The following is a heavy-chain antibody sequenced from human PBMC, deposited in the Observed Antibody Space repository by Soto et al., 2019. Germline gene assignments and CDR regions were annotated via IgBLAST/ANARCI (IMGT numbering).Heavy chain of an antibody. CDR2: ISYDGSNK. CDR3: AAELPFDY. Sequence: QVQLVESGGGVVQPGRSLRLSCAASGFTFSSYAMHWVRQAPGKGLEGVAVISYDGSNKYYADSVKGRFTISRDNSKNTLYLQMNSLRAEDTAVYYCAAELPFDYWGQGTLVTVSS. J-gene: IGHJ4*02. CDR1: GFTFSSYA. V-gene: IGHV3-30-3*01.